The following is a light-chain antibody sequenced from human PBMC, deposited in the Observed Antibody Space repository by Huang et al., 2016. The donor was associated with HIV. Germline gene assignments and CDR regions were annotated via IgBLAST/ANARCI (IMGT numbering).Light chain of an antibody. Sequence: EIVMTQSPATLSVSPGERATLSCRASQSVDINVVWYQLKPGQAPRLLIYVASTRAPGSPARFSGSGAGTEFTLTISSLQSEDSAVYYCQQYDNGPRWTFGQGTKVEIK. CDR3: QQYDNGPRWT. V-gene: IGKV3-15*01. CDR2: VAS. CDR1: QSVDIN. J-gene: IGKJ1*01.